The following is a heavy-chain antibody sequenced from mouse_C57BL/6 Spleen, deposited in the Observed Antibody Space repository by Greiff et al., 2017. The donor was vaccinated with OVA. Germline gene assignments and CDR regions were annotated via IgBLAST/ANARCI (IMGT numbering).Heavy chain of an antibody. CDR1: GYTFTDYN. J-gene: IGHJ4*01. D-gene: IGHD2-1*01. Sequence: VQLKQSGPELVKPGASVKIPCKASGYTFTDYNMDWVKQSHGKSLEWIGDINPNNGGTIYNQKFKGKATLTVDKSSSTAYMELRSLTSEDTAVYYCARGNYGNHAMDYWGQGTSVTVSS. CDR3: ARGNYGNHAMDY. CDR2: INPNNGGT. V-gene: IGHV1-18*01.